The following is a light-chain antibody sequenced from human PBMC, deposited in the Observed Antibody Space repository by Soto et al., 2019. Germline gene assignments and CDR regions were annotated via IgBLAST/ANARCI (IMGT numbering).Light chain of an antibody. CDR2: GNS. J-gene: IGLJ2*01. CDR3: QYDDSLLSVV. V-gene: IGLV1-40*01. CDR1: SSNIGAGYD. Sequence: QSVLTQPPSVSGAPGQRVTISCTGSSSNIGAGYDVHWYQQLPGTAPQLLIYGNSKRPSGVPDRFSGSKSGTSASLAITGLQAEDEDDYCWQYDDSLLSVVFGGGTKVTVL.